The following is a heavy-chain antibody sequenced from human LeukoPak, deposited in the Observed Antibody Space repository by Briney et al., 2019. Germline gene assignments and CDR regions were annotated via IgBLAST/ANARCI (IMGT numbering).Heavy chain of an antibody. Sequence: SETLSPPCLVSCGSISNSSYYWGWIRPPPGKGVEWIGGIYYSGGAYYNPSLKSRVTISVDTSKNQFSLKLTSVTAADTAVYYCARHWVVTPNYWGQGTLVTVSS. CDR1: CGSISNSSYY. CDR3: ARHWVVTPNY. V-gene: IGHV4-39*01. J-gene: IGHJ4*02. CDR2: IYYSGGA. D-gene: IGHD4-23*01.